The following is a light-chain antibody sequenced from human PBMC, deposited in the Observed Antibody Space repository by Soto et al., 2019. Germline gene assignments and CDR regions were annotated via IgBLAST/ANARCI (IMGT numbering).Light chain of an antibody. CDR3: NSYRSTDTVV. CDR2: EVS. Sequence: QSALTQPASVSGSPGPSITISCTGNSNDVGGYNHVSWYQQHPGKAPKLIIYEVSYRPSGVSNRFSGSKSGNTASLTISGLQAEDEADYYCNSYRSTDTVVFGGGTQLTVL. J-gene: IGLJ2*01. V-gene: IGLV2-14*01. CDR1: SNDVGGYNH.